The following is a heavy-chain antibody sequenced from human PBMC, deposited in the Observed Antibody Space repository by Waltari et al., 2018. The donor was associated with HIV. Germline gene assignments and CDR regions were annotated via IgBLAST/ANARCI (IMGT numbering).Heavy chain of an antibody. D-gene: IGHD3-9*01. CDR2: ISEDESNK. J-gene: IGHJ6*02. CDR1: GFTFRSYG. Sequence: QVQLVESGGGVVQPGRSLRLSCAASGFTFRSYGMHWVRQASGKGVGWVAVISEDESNKYYADSAKGRFTISRDNSKNTLYLQMNSLRAEDTAVYYCAKDTDLTGFFYYYGLDVWGQGTTVTVSS. CDR3: AKDTDLTGFFYYYGLDV. V-gene: IGHV3-30*18.